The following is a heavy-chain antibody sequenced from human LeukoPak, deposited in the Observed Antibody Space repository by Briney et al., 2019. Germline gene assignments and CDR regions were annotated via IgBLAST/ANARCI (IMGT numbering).Heavy chain of an antibody. V-gene: IGHV3-53*01. J-gene: IGHJ3*02. CDR3: ARATGYYDSSGYYLVDAFDI. D-gene: IGHD3-22*01. CDR2: IYSGVNT. Sequence: GGSLRLSCAASGFTVSSNYMSWVRQAPGKGLEWVSLIYSGVNTYYGDSVKGRFTISRDNSKNTLYLQMNSLRAEDTAVYYCARATGYYDSSGYYLVDAFDIWGQGTMVTVSS. CDR1: GFTVSSNY.